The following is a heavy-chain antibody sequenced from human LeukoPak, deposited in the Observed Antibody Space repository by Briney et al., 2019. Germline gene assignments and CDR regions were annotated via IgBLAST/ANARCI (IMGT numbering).Heavy chain of an antibody. CDR1: GYTFTGYY. V-gene: IGHV1-2*02. D-gene: IGHD6-13*01. J-gene: IGHJ5*02. Sequence: ASVKVSCKASGYTFTGYYMHWVRRAPGQGLEWMGWINPNSGGTNYAQKFQGRVTMTRDTSISTAYMELSRLRSDDTAVYYCARDPGIAAAGGTGRFDPWGQGTLVTVSS. CDR2: INPNSGGT. CDR3: ARDPGIAAAGGTGRFDP.